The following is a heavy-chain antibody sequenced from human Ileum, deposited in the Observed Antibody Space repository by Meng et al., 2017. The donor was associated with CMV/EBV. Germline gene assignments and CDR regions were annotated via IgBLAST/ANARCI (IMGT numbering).Heavy chain of an antibody. Sequence: GGSLRLSCAASGFTFSSYGMHWVRQAPGKGLEWVAFIRYDGSNKYYADSVKGRFTISRDNSKNTLYLQMNSLRAEDTAVYYCAKGRGNWNYVAFDIWGQGTMVTVSS. CDR3: AKGRGNWNYVAFDI. CDR2: IRYDGSNK. CDR1: GFTFSSYG. D-gene: IGHD1-7*01. V-gene: IGHV3-30*02. J-gene: IGHJ3*02.